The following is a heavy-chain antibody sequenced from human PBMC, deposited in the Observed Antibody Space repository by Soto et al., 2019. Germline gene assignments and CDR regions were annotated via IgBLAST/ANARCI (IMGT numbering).Heavy chain of an antibody. Sequence: SVKVSCKAAGGTFSSYAISWVRRAPGQGLEWMGGIIPSFGTANYAQKFQGRVTITADESTSTAYMELSSLRSEDTAVYYCARDLRRDRENRKDAYDIWGQGTKVTVSS. CDR1: GGTFSSYA. V-gene: IGHV1-69*13. D-gene: IGHD3-16*02. J-gene: IGHJ3*02. CDR2: IIPSFGTA. CDR3: ARDLRRDRENRKDAYDI.